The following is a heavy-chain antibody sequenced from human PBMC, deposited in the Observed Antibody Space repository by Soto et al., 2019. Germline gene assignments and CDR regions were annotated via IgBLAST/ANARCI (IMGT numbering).Heavy chain of an antibody. J-gene: IGHJ2*01. D-gene: IGHD6-19*01. Sequence: ASVKVSCKASGYTFTSYDINWVRQATGQGLEWMGWMNPNSGNTGYAQKFQGRVTMTTDTSTNTVYMELRSLRSDDTAVYYCAREWDNKSEHSSGWYDDFWG. CDR3: AREWDNKSEHSSGWYDDF. CDR1: GYTFTSYD. V-gene: IGHV1-8*01. CDR2: MNPNSGNT.